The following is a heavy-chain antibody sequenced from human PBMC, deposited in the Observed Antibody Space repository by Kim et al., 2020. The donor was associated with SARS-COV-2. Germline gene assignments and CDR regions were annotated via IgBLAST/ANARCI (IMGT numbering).Heavy chain of an antibody. V-gene: IGHV3-9*01. CDR3: AKTRWGYCSGGSCYSFDY. J-gene: IGHJ4*02. D-gene: IGHD2-15*01. Sequence: GGSLRLSCAASGFTFDDYAMHWVRQAPGKGLEWVSGISWNSGSIGYADSVKGRFTISRDNAKNSLYLQMNSLRAEDTALYYCAKTRWGYCSGGSCYSFDYWGQGTLVTVSS. CDR1: GFTFDDYA. CDR2: ISWNSGSI.